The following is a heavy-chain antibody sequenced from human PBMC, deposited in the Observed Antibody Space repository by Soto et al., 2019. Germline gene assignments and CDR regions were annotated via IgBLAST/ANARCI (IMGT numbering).Heavy chain of an antibody. J-gene: IGHJ4*02. D-gene: IGHD5-12*01. CDR2: IYYSGST. Sequence: SLTCSVSGGSINSGDYYWSWIRQSPGKGLEWIGYIYYSGSTYYNPSLKSRSTISIDTSKNQFFLDVDSVTAADTAVYYCARLYTGYEAFDYWGQGTLVTVS. V-gene: IGHV4-30-4*01. CDR1: GGSINSGDYY. CDR3: ARLYTGYEAFDY.